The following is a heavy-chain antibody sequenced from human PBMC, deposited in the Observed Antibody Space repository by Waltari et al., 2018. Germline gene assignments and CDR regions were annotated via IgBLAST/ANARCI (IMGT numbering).Heavy chain of an antibody. D-gene: IGHD2-15*01. CDR2: NSHDGRNE. Sequence: VQLVESGGGVVQPGPSLRLSCVGSGFTFNTYTMHWVRQVPGKGLEWVAVNSHDGRNEDYADSVKGRFTSSRDNSKNTLFLLLNIPRVDDTAIYYCAFLYGGEFIDSDSWGQGTLVSVSS. V-gene: IGHV3-30*01. CDR1: GFTFNTYT. CDR3: AFLYGGEFIDSDS. J-gene: IGHJ5*01.